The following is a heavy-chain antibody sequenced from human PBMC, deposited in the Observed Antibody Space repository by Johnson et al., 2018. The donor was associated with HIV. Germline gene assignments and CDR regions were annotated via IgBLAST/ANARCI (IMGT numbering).Heavy chain of an antibody. Sequence: VQLVESGGGLVQPGRSLRLSCAASGFTFDDYAMHLVRQAPGKGLEWVSGISWNSCSIGYADSVKGRFTISRDNAKNSLYLQMNSLRAEDTALYYCAGYSSSWYDAFDIWGQGTMVTVSS. CDR1: GFTFDDYA. CDR3: AGYSSSWYDAFDI. V-gene: IGHV3-9*01. D-gene: IGHD6-13*01. J-gene: IGHJ3*02. CDR2: ISWNSCSI.